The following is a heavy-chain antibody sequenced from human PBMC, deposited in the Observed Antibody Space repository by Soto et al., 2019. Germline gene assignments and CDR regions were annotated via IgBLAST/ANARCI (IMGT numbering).Heavy chain of an antibody. Sequence: EVQLLESGGGLVQPGGSRRLSCAASGFTLSNYALGWVRQAPGKGLEWVSAISGGGGSTYYADSVKGRFTISRDNSKNTLYLQMNSLRAEDTAVYYCAKEARIVATISAFDIWGQGTMVTVSS. J-gene: IGHJ3*02. CDR3: AKEARIVATISAFDI. CDR2: ISGGGGST. CDR1: GFTLSNYA. V-gene: IGHV3-23*01. D-gene: IGHD5-12*01.